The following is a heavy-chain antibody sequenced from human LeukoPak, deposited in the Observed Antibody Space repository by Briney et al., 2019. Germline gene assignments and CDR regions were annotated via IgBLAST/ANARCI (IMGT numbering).Heavy chain of an antibody. V-gene: IGHV4-39*07. CDR1: GGSISSSSYY. Sequence: SETLSLTCTVSGGSISSSSYYWGWIRQPPGKGLEWIGSIYYSGSTYYNPSLKSRVTISVDTSKNQFSLKLSPVTAADTAVYYCARSGWLVKYAFDYWGQGTLVTVSS. CDR3: ARSGWLVKYAFDY. CDR2: IYYSGST. J-gene: IGHJ4*02. D-gene: IGHD6-19*01.